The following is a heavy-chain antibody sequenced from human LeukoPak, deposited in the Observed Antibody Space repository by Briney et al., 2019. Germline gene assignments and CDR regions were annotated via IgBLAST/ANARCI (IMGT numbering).Heavy chain of an antibody. V-gene: IGHV4-39*07. Sequence: SETLSLTCTVSGGSVSSSSYYWGWIRQPPGKGLEWIGSISYSGRTYYNPSLKSRVTISVDTSKNQFSLKLTSVTAADTAVYYCAEQLTYGDVSGWGQGTLVTVSS. CDR1: GGSVSSSSYY. CDR2: ISYSGRT. J-gene: IGHJ4*02. D-gene: IGHD4-17*01. CDR3: AEQLTYGDVSG.